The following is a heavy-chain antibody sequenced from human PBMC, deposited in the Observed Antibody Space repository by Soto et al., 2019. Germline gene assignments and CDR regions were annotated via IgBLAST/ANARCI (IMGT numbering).Heavy chain of an antibody. J-gene: IGHJ4*02. V-gene: IGHV4-59*08. CDR1: GGSINNYY. CDR2: IYYSGST. Sequence: QVQLQESGPGLVKPSETLSLTCTVSGGSINNYYWNWIRQSPGKGLEWIGYIYYSGSTNYNPSLKSRVTISLDTSRNQSSLKLSSVTAADTAVYYCARQRWFDYWGQGTLVTVSS. CDR3: ARQRWFDY.